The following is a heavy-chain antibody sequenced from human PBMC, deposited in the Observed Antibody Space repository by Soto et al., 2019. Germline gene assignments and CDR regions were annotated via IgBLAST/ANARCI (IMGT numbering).Heavy chain of an antibody. J-gene: IGHJ4*02. Sequence: ITLKESGPTLVKPTQTLTLTCTFSGFSLSTSGVGVGWIRQPPGKALEWLALIYWDDDERYSPSLKSRLTITKDTSKNQVVLTMTNVDPVDTATYYCAHRIAGSSVFDYWGQGTLVIVSS. CDR3: AHRIAGSSVFDY. CDR2: IYWDDDE. CDR1: GFSLSTSGVG. D-gene: IGHD1-26*01. V-gene: IGHV2-5*02.